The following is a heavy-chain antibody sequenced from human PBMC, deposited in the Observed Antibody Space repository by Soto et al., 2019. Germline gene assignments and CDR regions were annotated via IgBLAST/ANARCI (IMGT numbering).Heavy chain of an antibody. D-gene: IGHD2-21*02. V-gene: IGHV3-7*01. Sequence: QAGGSLRLSCAASGFTFGSYWMSWVRQAPGKGLEWLATIKMDASEKKYVDSVKGRFTISRDNSKNTLYLQMSSLRTEDTAVYYCVKDSHRTATFDYWGQGTLVTVSS. CDR2: IKMDASEK. CDR3: VKDSHRTATFDY. J-gene: IGHJ4*02. CDR1: GFTFGSYW.